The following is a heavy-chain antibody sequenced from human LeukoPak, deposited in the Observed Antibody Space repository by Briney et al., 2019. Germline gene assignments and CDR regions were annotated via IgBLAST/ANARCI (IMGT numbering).Heavy chain of an antibody. J-gene: IGHJ4*02. CDR3: ARGGDNWNFY. V-gene: IGHV4-34*01. CDR1: GGSFSGYY. D-gene: IGHD1-1*01. Sequence: SETLSLTCAVYGGSFSGYYRSWIRQPPGKGLESIGEINRSGSIDYNPSLKSRVTISADTSKNQFFLNLNSVTAADTAVYYCARGGDNWNFYWGQGTLVTVS. CDR2: INRSGSI.